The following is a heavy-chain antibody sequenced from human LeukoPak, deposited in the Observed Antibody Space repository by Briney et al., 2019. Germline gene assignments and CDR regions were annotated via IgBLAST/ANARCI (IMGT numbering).Heavy chain of an antibody. J-gene: IGHJ3*02. V-gene: IGHV3-7*01. CDR2: IKEDGGKE. D-gene: IGHD5-12*01. CDR1: GFPFTISW. CDR3: ARDSAYNAFDI. Sequence: PGGSLRLSCAASGFPFTISWMAWVRQAPGKGLEWLDNIKEDGGKENYMDSVKGRFTISRDNAKNSVYLQLNSLRVEDTALYYCARDSAYNAFDIWGQGTMVTVSS.